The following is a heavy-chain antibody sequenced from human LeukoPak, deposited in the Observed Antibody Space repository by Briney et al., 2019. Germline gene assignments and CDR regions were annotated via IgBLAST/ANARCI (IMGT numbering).Heavy chain of an antibody. Sequence: ASVKVSCQASGYTFTSYYMHWVRQSPGQGLEWMGIINPSGGSTSYAQKFQGRVTMTRDTSTSAVYMELSSLRSEDTAVYYCARSRTADGTGSDAFDIWRQGTMVTVSS. D-gene: IGHD6-13*01. CDR2: INPSGGST. CDR3: ARSRTADGTGSDAFDI. J-gene: IGHJ3*02. V-gene: IGHV1-46*01. CDR1: GYTFTSYY.